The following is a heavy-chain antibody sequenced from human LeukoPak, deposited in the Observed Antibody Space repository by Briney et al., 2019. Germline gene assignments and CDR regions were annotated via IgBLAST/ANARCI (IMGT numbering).Heavy chain of an antibody. V-gene: IGHV1-2*06. CDR1: GYTFTGYY. CDR3: ARLYNWNYFQPAGY. CDR2: INPNSGGT. D-gene: IGHD1-7*01. Sequence: ASVKVSCKASGYTFTGYYMNWVRPAPGQGLEWMGRINPNSGGTNYAQKFQGRVTMTRDTSISTAYMELSRLRSDDTAVYYCARLYNWNYFQPAGYWGQGTLVTVSS. J-gene: IGHJ4*02.